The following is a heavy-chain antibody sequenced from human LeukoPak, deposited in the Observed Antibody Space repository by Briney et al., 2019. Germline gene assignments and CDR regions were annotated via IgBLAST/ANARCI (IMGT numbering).Heavy chain of an antibody. Sequence: SGGSLRLSCAASGFTVSTNYMTWVRQAPGTGLEWVSVIYSGGSTYYADSVKGRFTISRDNSKNTLYLQMNSLRAEDTDVYYCARGIQPYYSDYWGQGTLVTVSS. J-gene: IGHJ4*02. D-gene: IGHD1-26*01. V-gene: IGHV3-53*01. CDR2: IYSGGST. CDR1: GFTVSTNY. CDR3: ARGIQPYYSDY.